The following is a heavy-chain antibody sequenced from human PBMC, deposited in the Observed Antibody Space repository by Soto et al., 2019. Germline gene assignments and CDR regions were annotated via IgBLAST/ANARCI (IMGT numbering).Heavy chain of an antibody. CDR3: AASCVGCGGFNYYGMDV. J-gene: IGHJ6*02. V-gene: IGHV4-31*03. CDR2: IYYSGST. D-gene: IGHD2-21*01. Sequence: QVQLQESDPGLVKPSQTLSLTCTVSGGSISSGGYYWSWIRQHPGKGLEWIGYIYYSGSTYYNPSLKSRVTISVDTSKNQFSLKLSSVTAADTAVYYCAASCVGCGGFNYYGMDVWGQGTTVTVSS. CDR1: GGSISSGGYY.